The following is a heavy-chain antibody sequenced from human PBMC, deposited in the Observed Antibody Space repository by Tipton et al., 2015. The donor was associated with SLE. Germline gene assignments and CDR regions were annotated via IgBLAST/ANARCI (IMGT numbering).Heavy chain of an antibody. CDR3: AKDSPPVEYSSMYYFDY. Sequence: GSLRLSCAASGFNFNFYSMNWVRQAPGKGLEWVSMINGSSGYTYYADSVKGRFTISRDNSKNTLFLQMNSLRAEDTAVYYCAKDSPPVEYSSMYYFDYWGQGTQVTVSS. CDR1: GFNFNFYS. D-gene: IGHD2-2*01. J-gene: IGHJ4*02. CDR2: INGSSGYT. V-gene: IGHV3-21*04.